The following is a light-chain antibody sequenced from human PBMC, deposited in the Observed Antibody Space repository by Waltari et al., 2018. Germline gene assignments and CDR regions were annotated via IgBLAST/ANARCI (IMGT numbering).Light chain of an antibody. V-gene: IGKV3-15*01. Sequence: IIMTQSPATLSVSLGERATLPCRASQSASYSVAWYQQKAGQPPRLLIYGASTRANGVPDRFSGSGFGTEFTLTISSLQSEDFAVYYCQQYDGWPQLTFGAGTKVEIK. CDR1: QSASYS. CDR2: GAS. J-gene: IGKJ4*01. CDR3: QQYDGWPQLT.